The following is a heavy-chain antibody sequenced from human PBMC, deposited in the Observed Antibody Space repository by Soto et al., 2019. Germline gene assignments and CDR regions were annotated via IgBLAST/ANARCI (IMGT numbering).Heavy chain of an antibody. D-gene: IGHD6-13*01. J-gene: IGHJ4*02. Sequence: GGSLRLSCAASGFTFSSYGMHWVRQAPGKGLEWVALISYDGSNKYYVDSVKGRFTISRDNSENTLYLQMNSLRAVDTAVYYCVKDIGAAGSYYFDYWGQGTLVTVSS. V-gene: IGHV3-30*18. CDR3: VKDIGAAGSYYFDY. CDR2: ISYDGSNK. CDR1: GFTFSSYG.